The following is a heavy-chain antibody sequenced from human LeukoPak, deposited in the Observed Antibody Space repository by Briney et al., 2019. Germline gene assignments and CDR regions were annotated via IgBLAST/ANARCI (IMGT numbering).Heavy chain of an antibody. J-gene: IGHJ5*02. CDR1: GFTFSSYA. CDR3: AKDRDIVVVPRWFDP. CDR2: ISGSGGST. Sequence: PGASLRLSCAASGFTFSSYAMSWVRQAPGKGLEWVSAISGSGGSTYYADSVKGRLTISRDNSKNTLYLQMNSLRAEDTAVYYCAKDRDIVVVPRWFDPWGQGTLVTVSS. D-gene: IGHD2-2*01. V-gene: IGHV3-23*01.